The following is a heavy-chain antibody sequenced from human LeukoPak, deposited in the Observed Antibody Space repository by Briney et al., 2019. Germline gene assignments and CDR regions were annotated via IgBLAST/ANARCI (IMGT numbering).Heavy chain of an antibody. J-gene: IGHJ4*02. Sequence: GASVKVSCKASGYTFTGYYMHWVRQAPGQGLEWMGWINPNSGGTNYAQKFQGRVTMTRDTSISTAYMELSRLRSDDTAVYYCAILPRSAYGESAQRGPGSDYWGQGTLVTVSS. CDR1: GYTFTGYY. CDR2: INPNSGGT. V-gene: IGHV1-2*02. CDR3: AILPRSAYGESAQRGPGSDY. D-gene: IGHD4-17*01.